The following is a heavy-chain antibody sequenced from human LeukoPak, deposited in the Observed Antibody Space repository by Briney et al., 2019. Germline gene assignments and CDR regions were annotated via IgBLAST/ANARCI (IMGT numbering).Heavy chain of an antibody. CDR3: ARDLASTSNWEFDY. V-gene: IGHV1-2*04. Sequence: ASVKASCKASGYTFADCFIHWVRQAPGQGLEWMGRINPNNGGAEYAPKVQGWVTMTRDTSNSTAYVEVHRLISDDTAVYYCARDLASTSNWEFDYWGQGTLVIVSS. J-gene: IGHJ4*02. CDR1: GYTFADCF. D-gene: IGHD7-27*01. CDR2: INPNNGGA.